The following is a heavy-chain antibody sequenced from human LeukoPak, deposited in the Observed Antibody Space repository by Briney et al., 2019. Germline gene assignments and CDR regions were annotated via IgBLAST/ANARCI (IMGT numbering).Heavy chain of an antibody. CDR2: ISSSSSYI. CDR1: GFTFSSYS. CDR3: ARAFYGGKNYFDY. Sequence: GGSLRLSCAASGFTFSSYSMNWVRQDPGKGLEWVSSISSSSSYIYYADSVKGRFTISRDNAQNSLYLQMNSLRAEDTAVYYCARAFYGGKNYFDYWGQGTLVTVS. V-gene: IGHV3-21*01. J-gene: IGHJ4*02. D-gene: IGHD4-23*01.